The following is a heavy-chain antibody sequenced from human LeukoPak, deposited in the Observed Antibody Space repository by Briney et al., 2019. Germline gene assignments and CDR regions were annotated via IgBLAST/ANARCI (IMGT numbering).Heavy chain of an antibody. V-gene: IGHV3-48*03. CDR2: ISSSGSTI. CDR1: GFTFSSYE. J-gene: IGHJ4*02. D-gene: IGHD6-13*01. Sequence: GGSLRLSCAASGFTFSSYEMNWVRQAPGKGLEWVSYISSSGSTIYYADSAKGRFTISRDNAKNSLYLQMNSLRAEDTAVYYCARGSWYRDLWDHYFDYWGQGTLVTVSS. CDR3: ARGSWYRDLWDHYFDY.